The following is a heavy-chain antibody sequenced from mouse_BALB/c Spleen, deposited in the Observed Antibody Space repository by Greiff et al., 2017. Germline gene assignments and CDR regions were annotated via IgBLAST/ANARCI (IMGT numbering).Heavy chain of an antibody. D-gene: IGHD1-1*01. CDR2: ISSGSSTI. CDR3: ARYPYGSSYEAWFAY. V-gene: IGHV5-17*02. Sequence: EVMLVESGGGLVQPGGSRKLSCAASGFTFSSFGMHWVRQAPEKGLEWVAYISSGSSTIYYADTVKGRFTISRDNPKNTLFLRMTSLRSEDTAMYYCARYPYGSSYEAWFAYWGQGTLVTVSA. CDR1: GFTFSSFG. J-gene: IGHJ3*01.